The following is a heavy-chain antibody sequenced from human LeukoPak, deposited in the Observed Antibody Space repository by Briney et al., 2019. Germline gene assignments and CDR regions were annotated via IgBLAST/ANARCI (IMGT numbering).Heavy chain of an antibody. D-gene: IGHD6-13*01. J-gene: IGHJ4*02. CDR2: INAGNGNT. CDR3: ARGRIAAPPGD. V-gene: IGHV1-3*01. CDR1: GYTFTSYA. Sequence: ASVKVSCKASGYTFTSYAMHWVRQAPGQRLEWMGWINAGNGNTKYSQKFQGRVTNTRDTSASTAYMELSSLRSEDTAVYYCARGRIAAPPGDWGQGTLVTVSS.